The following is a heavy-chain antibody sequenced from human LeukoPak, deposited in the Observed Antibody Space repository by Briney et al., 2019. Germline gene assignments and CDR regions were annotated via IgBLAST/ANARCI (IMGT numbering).Heavy chain of an antibody. Sequence: GESLKISCKASGYRFTSYWIGWVRQTPGKGLEWMGMIYPGDSEVRYGPAFQGQVTISADKSVNTAYLQWSSLKASDTAIYYCATEIGSGWFYDYWGQGTLVTVSS. CDR1: GYRFTSYW. J-gene: IGHJ4*02. CDR3: ATEIGSGWFYDY. CDR2: IYPGDSEV. D-gene: IGHD6-19*01. V-gene: IGHV5-51*01.